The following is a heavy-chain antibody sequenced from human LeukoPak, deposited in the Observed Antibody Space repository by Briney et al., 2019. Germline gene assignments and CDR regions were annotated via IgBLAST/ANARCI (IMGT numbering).Heavy chain of an antibody. CDR2: IIPIFGTA. V-gene: IGHV1-69*05. CDR3: AVHIVVVPAAKDNYFDY. Sequence: SVKVSCKASGGTFSSYAISWVRQAPGQGLEWMGGIIPIFGTANYAQKFQGRVTITTDESTSTAYMELSSLRSEDTAVYYCAVHIVVVPAAKDNYFDYWGQGTLVTVSS. J-gene: IGHJ4*02. CDR1: GGTFSSYA. D-gene: IGHD2-2*01.